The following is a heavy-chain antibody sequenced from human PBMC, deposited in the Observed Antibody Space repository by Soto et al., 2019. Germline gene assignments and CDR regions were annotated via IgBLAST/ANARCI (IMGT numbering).Heavy chain of an antibody. CDR3: ATGGYSYGWGY. CDR2: VNPAGTAS. D-gene: IGHD5-18*01. Sequence: EVHLVGSGGGLVQPGGSLRLSCVGSGFTFSNYWMHWVRQVPGKGPVWVSRVNPAGTASSYADFVKGRFTVSRDNAKNTRYLEMNSRSADDTAVYYCATGGYSYGWGYWGQGTLVTVSS. CDR1: GFTFSNYW. J-gene: IGHJ4*02. V-gene: IGHV3-74*01.